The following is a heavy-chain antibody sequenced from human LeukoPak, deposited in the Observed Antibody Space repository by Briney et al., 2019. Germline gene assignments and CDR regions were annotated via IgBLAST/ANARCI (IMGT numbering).Heavy chain of an antibody. CDR3: ARNSGSYSGHFDY. D-gene: IGHD1-26*01. J-gene: IGHJ4*02. CDR1: GGSISSYY. Sequence: PSETLSLTCTVSGGSISSYYWSWIRQPPGMGLEWIGYIYYTGSTNYNPSLKSRVTISVDTSKNQFFLKLSAVTAADTAMYYCARNSGSYSGHFDYWGQGSLVTVSS. V-gene: IGHV4-59*01. CDR2: IYYTGST.